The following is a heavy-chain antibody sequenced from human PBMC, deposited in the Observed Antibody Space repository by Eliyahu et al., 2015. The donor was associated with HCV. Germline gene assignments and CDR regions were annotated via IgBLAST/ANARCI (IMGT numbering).Heavy chain of an antibody. Sequence: EVQLVESGGGLVQPGGSLRLSCAASGFTFTSHWMHWVRQAPGKGLVWVSRISTSGSSSNYADSVKGRFTISRDNAKNTLYLQMNSLTAEDTAVYYCARDLNSPWGQGTLVTVSS. CDR3: ARDLNSP. J-gene: IGHJ5*02. CDR2: ISTSGSSS. V-gene: IGHV3-74*01. CDR1: GFTFTSHW.